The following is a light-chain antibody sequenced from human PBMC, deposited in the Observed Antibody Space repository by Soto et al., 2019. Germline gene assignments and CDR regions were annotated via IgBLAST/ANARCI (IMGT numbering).Light chain of an antibody. V-gene: IGKV3-15*01. J-gene: IGKJ4*01. CDR2: GAS. CDR3: QQYHNWPPGLT. CDR1: QSVSGH. Sequence: EVVMTQSPATLSVSPGERVTLSCTASQSVSGHLSWYQQKPGQAPRLLIHGASTRATDIPARFSGSGSGTEFTLTITSLQSEDFAVYYCQQYHNWPPGLTFGGGTKVDIK.